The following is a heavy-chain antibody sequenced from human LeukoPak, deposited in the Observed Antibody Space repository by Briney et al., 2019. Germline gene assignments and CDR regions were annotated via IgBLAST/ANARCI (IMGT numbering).Heavy chain of an antibody. J-gene: IGHJ3*02. CDR3: AREPAPGWYYGSGSYYNSGAFDI. Sequence: GGSLRLSCAASGFTFSSYWMSWVRQAPGKGLEWVANIKQDGSEKYYVDSVKGRFTISRDNAKNSLYLQMNSLRAEDTAVYYCAREPAPGWYYGSGSYYNSGAFDIWGQGTMVTVSS. D-gene: IGHD3-10*01. CDR2: IKQDGSEK. CDR1: GFTFSSYW. V-gene: IGHV3-7*01.